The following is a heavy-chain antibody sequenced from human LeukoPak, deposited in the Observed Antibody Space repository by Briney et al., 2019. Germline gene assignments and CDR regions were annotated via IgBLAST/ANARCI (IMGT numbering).Heavy chain of an antibody. J-gene: IGHJ4*02. CDR1: GGPISFYY. D-gene: IGHD3-10*01. CDR3: AGSSTMARDKLDY. Sequence: PSETLSLTCSISGGPISFYYYNWIRLPAGQALEWIGRLYTAGSTTDHTFYNPSLGSRATMSIDTSRSQVSLRLNSVTAADTALYYCAGSSTMARDKLDYWGQGILVTVSS. CDR2: LYTAGST. V-gene: IGHV4-4*07.